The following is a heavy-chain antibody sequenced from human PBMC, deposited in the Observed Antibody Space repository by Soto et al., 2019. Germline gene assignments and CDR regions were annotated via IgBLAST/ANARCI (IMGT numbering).Heavy chain of an antibody. Sequence: GASVKVSCKASGYTFTSYDINWVRQATGQGLEWIGWMNANSGNTNYAQKFQGRVTITRDTSASAAYMELSTLGSEDTSVYFCARSETDYSTFDYWGQGTLVTVSS. CDR2: MNANSGNT. CDR1: GYTFTSYD. V-gene: IGHV1-8*01. D-gene: IGHD3-9*01. J-gene: IGHJ4*02. CDR3: ARSETDYSTFDY.